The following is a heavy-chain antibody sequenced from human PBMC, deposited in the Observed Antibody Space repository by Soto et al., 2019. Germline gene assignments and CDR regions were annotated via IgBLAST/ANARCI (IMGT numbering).Heavy chain of an antibody. V-gene: IGHV1-3*01. J-gene: IGHJ5*02. D-gene: IGHD3-9*01. Sequence: GASVKVSCKASGYTFISYGIHWVRQAPGQSLEWMGWINAYNGNTKYSQKFQGRVTFTRDTSASSAYMELSSLQSEDAAVYYCARDLDDILTGPNFDPWGQGTLVTVSS. CDR1: GYTFISYG. CDR3: ARDLDDILTGPNFDP. CDR2: INAYNGNT.